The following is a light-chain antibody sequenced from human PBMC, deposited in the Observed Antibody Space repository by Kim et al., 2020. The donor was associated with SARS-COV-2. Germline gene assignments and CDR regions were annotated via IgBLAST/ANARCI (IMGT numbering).Light chain of an antibody. V-gene: IGLV3-1*01. J-gene: IGLJ2*01. CDR3: QAWDSTIFVV. CDR1: KLGDKY. CDR2: QDD. Sequence: SYELTQPPSVSVSPGQTASITCSGDKLGDKYASXYQQKPGQSPVLVIYQDDRRPSGIPERFSGSNSGDTATLTISGTQAMDEADYYCQAWDSTIFVVFGG.